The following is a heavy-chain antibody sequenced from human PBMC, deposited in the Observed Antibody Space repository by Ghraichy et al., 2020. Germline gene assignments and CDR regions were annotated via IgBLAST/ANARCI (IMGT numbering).Heavy chain of an antibody. CDR3: ARGRRHTSTTAYYYYYGMDV. CDR1: GGSFSGYY. V-gene: IGHV4-34*01. Sequence: SETLSLTCAVYGGSFSGYYWSWIRQPPGKGLEWIGEINHSGSTNYNPSLKSRVTISVDTSKNQFSLKLSSVTAADTAVYYCARGRRHTSTTAYYYYYGMDVWGQGTTVTVSS. D-gene: IGHD4-11*01. CDR2: INHSGST. J-gene: IGHJ6*02.